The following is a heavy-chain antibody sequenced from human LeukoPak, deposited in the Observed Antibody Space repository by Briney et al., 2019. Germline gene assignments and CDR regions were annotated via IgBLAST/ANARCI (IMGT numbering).Heavy chain of an antibody. Sequence: GGSLILSCAASGFTFSSYGMHWVRQAPGKGLEWVAVISYDGSNKYYADSVKGRFTISRDNSKNTLYLQMNSLRAEDTAVYYCAKDHYGMDVWGQGTTVTVSS. J-gene: IGHJ6*02. CDR1: GFTFSSYG. V-gene: IGHV3-30*18. CDR2: ISYDGSNK. CDR3: AKDHYGMDV.